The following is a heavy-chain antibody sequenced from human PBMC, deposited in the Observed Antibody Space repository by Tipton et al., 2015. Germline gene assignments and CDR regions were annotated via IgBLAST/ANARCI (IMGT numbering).Heavy chain of an antibody. CDR3: AKTHGAYDWYLDQ. J-gene: IGHJ4*02. CDR2: ISYSGST. CDR1: GGSVSSADYY. V-gene: IGHV4-61*08. D-gene: IGHD5-12*01. Sequence: TLSLTCTVSGGSVSSADYYWSWIRQPPGKGLEWIGYISYSGSTNYNPFFKSRVTISGDTSKNQFSLKLSSVTAADTAVYFCAKTHGAYDWYLDQWGQGTLVTVSS.